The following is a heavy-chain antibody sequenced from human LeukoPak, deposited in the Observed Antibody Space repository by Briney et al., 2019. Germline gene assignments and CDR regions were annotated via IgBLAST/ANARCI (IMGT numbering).Heavy chain of an antibody. D-gene: IGHD5-24*01. V-gene: IGHV4-34*01. CDR2: INHSGST. J-gene: IGHJ3*02. CDR3: ARDGYNSAPNVFDI. Sequence: SETLSLTSAVYGGSFRGYYWSWIRQPPGKGLEWIGEINHSGSTNYNPSLKSRVTISVDTSKNQSALRLSSVTAADTAVYYCARDGYNSAPNVFDIWGQRTMVTVSS. CDR1: GGSFRGYY.